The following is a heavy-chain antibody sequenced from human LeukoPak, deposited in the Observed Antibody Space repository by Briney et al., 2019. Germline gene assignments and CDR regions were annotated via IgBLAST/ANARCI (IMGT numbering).Heavy chain of an antibody. CDR3: ARIRIGETSYDASDV. CDR1: GGSIRSYY. CDR2: IYITGST. Sequence: SETLSLTCTVSGGSIRSYYWTWIRQPPGKGLEGIGDIYITGSTNYNPYLTRRVTISVDTSKNQFSLRLSSVTAADTAVYYCARIRIGETSYDASDVWGLRTMVTVSS. J-gene: IGHJ3*01. D-gene: IGHD1-26*01. V-gene: IGHV4-59*13.